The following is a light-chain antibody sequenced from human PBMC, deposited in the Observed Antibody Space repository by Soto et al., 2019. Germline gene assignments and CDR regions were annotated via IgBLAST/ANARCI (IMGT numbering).Light chain of an antibody. CDR2: GAS. CDR1: QSVSHF. Sequence: DIQMTQSPSSLSASVGDTVTITCRTSQSVSHFLNWYQQKPGTAPRLLIYGASSLQSGVPPRFSGSGSGTDFTLTISSLQPEDSATYYCQQGYKIVTFGGGTKVEIK. J-gene: IGKJ4*01. CDR3: QQGYKIVT. V-gene: IGKV1-39*01.